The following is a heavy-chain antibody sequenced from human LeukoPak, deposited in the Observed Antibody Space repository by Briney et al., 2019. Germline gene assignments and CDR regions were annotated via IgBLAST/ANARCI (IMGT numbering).Heavy chain of an antibody. V-gene: IGHV3-48*03. CDR3: AELGITMIGGV. Sequence: GGSLRLSCAASGFTFSSYEMKWIRQAPGKGREWVSYISSSGSTIYYADSVKGRFTISRDNAKNSLYLQMNSLSAEDTAVYYCAELGITMIGGVWGKGTTVTISS. J-gene: IGHJ6*04. D-gene: IGHD3-10*02. CDR1: GFTFSSYE. CDR2: ISSSGSTI.